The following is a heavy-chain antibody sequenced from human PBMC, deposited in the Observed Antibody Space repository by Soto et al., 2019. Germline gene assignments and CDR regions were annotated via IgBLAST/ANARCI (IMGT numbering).Heavy chain of an antibody. J-gene: IGHJ6*02. Sequence: SETLSLTCTVSGGSISSYYWSWIRQPPGKGVEWIGYIYYSGSTNYNPSLKSRVTISVDTSKNQFSLKLSSVTAADTAVYYCARDSRDCSSTSCYYNYYYGMDVWGQGTTVTVSS. CDR3: ARDSRDCSSTSCYYNYYYGMDV. V-gene: IGHV4-59*01. D-gene: IGHD2-2*01. CDR1: GGSISSYY. CDR2: IYYSGST.